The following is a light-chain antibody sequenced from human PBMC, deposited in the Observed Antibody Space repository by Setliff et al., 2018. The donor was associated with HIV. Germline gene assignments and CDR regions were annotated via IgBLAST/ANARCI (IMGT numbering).Light chain of an antibody. CDR2: EVT. J-gene: IGLJ1*01. V-gene: IGLV2-14*01. CDR3: SSFTSSGTYV. CDR1: KNDVGGHDV. Sequence: QSVLTQPASVSGSPGQSITMSCTGTKNDVGGHDVVSWYQQYPGKAPKLLIFEVTNRPSGISNRFSASKSDNTASLTISRLQAEDEADYYCSSFTSSGTYVFGTGTKVTVL.